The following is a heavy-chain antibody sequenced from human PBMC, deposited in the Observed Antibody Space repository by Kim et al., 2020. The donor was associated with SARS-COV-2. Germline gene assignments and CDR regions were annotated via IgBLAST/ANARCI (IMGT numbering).Heavy chain of an antibody. CDR3: ARPLEAYSSSPYGMDV. CDR1: GYSFTSYW. Sequence: GESLKISCKGSGYSFTSYWIGWVRQMPGKGLEWMGIIYPGDSDTRYSPSFQGQVTISADKSISTAYLQWSSLKASDTAMYYCARPLEAYSSSPYGMDVWGQGTTVTVSS. J-gene: IGHJ6*02. CDR2: IYPGDSDT. V-gene: IGHV5-51*01. D-gene: IGHD6-13*01.